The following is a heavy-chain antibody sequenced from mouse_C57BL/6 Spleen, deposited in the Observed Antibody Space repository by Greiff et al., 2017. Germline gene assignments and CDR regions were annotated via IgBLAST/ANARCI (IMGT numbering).Heavy chain of an antibody. D-gene: IGHD2-4*01. V-gene: IGHV5-6*01. J-gene: IGHJ1*03. Sequence: EVQLVESGGDLVKPGGSLKLSCAASGFTFSSYGMSWVRQTPDKRLEWVATISSGGSYTYYPDSVKGRFTISRDNAKNTLYLQMSSLKSEDTAMYYCARQGDDYDWYFDVWGTGTTVTVSS. CDR2: ISSGGSYT. CDR3: ARQGDDYDWYFDV. CDR1: GFTFSSYG.